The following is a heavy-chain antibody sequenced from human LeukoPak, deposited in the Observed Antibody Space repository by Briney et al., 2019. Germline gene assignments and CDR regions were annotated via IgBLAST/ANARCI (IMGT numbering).Heavy chain of an antibody. CDR1: GYTFTGYY. CDR2: INPNSGGT. D-gene: IGHD3-3*01. Sequence: GASVKVSCKASGYTFTGYYMHWVRQAPGQGLERMGWINPNSGGTNYAQKFQGRVTMTRDTSISTAYMELSRLRSDDTAVYYCARGSDDFWSGYYSPSNYYYYMDVWGKGTTVTVSS. J-gene: IGHJ6*03. CDR3: ARGSDDFWSGYYSPSNYYYYMDV. V-gene: IGHV1-2*02.